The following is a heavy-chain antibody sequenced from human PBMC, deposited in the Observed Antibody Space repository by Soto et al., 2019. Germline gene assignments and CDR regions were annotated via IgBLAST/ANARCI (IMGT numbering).Heavy chain of an antibody. CDR3: ARPGGRDGYNQAFDY. CDR1: GYTFTSYY. CDR2: INPSGGST. V-gene: IGHV1-46*01. Sequence: ASVKVSCTASGYTFTSYYMHWVRQAPGQGLEWMGIINPSGGSTSYAQKFQGRVTMTRDTSTSTVYMELSSLRSEDTAVYYCARPGGRDGYNQAFDYWGQGTLVTVSS. J-gene: IGHJ4*02. D-gene: IGHD2-15*01.